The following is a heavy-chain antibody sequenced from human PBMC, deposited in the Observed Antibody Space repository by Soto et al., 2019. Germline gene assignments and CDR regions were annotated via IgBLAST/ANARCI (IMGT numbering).Heavy chain of an antibody. Sequence: QVQLVQSGAEVKKPGASVKVSCEASGYTFTNYGITWVRQAPGQGLEWMGWISPYNGNTNYEQKFQGRVIMTTDTSTYTAYMALRNLRSDATAGYYCARDDGGYFDPWGPGTLVSVSS. J-gene: IGHJ5*02. CDR1: GYTFTNYG. CDR3: ARDDGGYFDP. CDR2: ISPYNGNT. V-gene: IGHV1-18*01. D-gene: IGHD1-1*01.